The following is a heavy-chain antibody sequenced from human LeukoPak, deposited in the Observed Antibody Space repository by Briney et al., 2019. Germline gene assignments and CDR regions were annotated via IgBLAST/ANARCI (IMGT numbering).Heavy chain of an antibody. Sequence: GTSLILSCEASGLNFSRYGMHWVRQAPGKGLEWVGVISPDESNQSYADSVKGRFTISRDNSKNTLYLQMNSLRPEDTGVYYCAKDQETATVFDYWGQGTLVTVSS. V-gene: IGHV3-30*18. CDR1: GLNFSRYG. D-gene: IGHD5-24*01. CDR3: AKDQETATVFDY. CDR2: ISPDESNQ. J-gene: IGHJ4*02.